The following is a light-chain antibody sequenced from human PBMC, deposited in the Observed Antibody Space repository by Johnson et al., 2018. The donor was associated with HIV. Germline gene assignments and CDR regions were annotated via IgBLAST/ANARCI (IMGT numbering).Light chain of an antibody. CDR1: SSNIGNHY. J-gene: IGLJ1*01. CDR3: GTWDSSLSAGV. CDR2: DNN. V-gene: IGLV1-51*01. Sequence: QSVLTQPPSVSAAPGQKVTISCSGTSSNIGNHYVSWYQLLPGTAPKLLIYDNNQRPSGIPDRFSGSKSGTSATLGITGLQTWDEADYYCGTWDSSLSAGVFGTGTKVTVL.